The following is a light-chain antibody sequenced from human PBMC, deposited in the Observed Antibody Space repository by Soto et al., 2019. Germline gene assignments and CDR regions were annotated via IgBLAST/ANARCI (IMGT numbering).Light chain of an antibody. J-gene: IGKJ1*01. CDR1: QSIDTW. CDR2: KVS. CDR3: QHYKFFPWT. V-gene: IGKV1-5*03. Sequence: DIQMTRSPSTLSASVGDRVTITCRASQSIDTWLAWYQQKPGEVPKVLIYKVSNLQRGVPSRFSGSGSGTEFTLTISGLQPDDFATYYCQHYKFFPWTFGQGTRVEIK.